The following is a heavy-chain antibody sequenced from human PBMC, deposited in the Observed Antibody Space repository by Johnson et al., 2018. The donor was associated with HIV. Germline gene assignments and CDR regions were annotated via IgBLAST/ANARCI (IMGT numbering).Heavy chain of an antibody. J-gene: IGHJ3*02. CDR2: ISYDGSNK. CDR3: AREQAIAAAGNDAFDI. D-gene: IGHD6-13*01. V-gene: IGHV3-30*04. Sequence: QVQLVESGGGVVQPGRSLRLSCAASGFTFSSYAMHWVRQAPGKGLEWVAVISYDGSNKYYADSVKGRFTTSRDNSKNTLYLQMNSLRAEDTAVYYCAREQAIAAAGNDAFDIWGQGTMVTVSS. CDR1: GFTFSSYA.